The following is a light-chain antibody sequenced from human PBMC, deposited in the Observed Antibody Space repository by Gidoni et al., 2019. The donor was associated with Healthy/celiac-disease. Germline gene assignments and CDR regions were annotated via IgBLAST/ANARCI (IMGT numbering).Light chain of an antibody. CDR2: AAS. Sequence: DIQMTQSPSSLSASVGDRVTITSRASQGSRHDLGWYQQKPGKAPKRLIYAASSLQSGVPSRFSGSGSGTEFSLTISSLQPEDFATYYCLQHNSYPYTFGQXTKLEIK. J-gene: IGKJ2*01. V-gene: IGKV1-17*01. CDR3: LQHNSYPYT. CDR1: QGSRHD.